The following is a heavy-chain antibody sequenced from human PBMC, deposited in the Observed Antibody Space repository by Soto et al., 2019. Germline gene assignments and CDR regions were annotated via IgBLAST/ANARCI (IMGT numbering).Heavy chain of an antibody. CDR2: MNPNSGNT. Sequence: ASVKVSCKASGYTFTSYDINWVRQATGQGLEWMGWMNPNSGNTGYAQKFQGRVTMTRNTSISTAYMELSSLRAGDTAVYYCARVLPGYSGFEDYFDYWGQGALVTVSS. CDR1: GYTFTSYD. D-gene: IGHD5-12*01. V-gene: IGHV1-8*01. J-gene: IGHJ4*02. CDR3: ARVLPGYSGFEDYFDY.